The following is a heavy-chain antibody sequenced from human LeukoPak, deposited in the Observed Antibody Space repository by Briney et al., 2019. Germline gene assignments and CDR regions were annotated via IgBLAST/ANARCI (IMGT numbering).Heavy chain of an antibody. J-gene: IGHJ4*02. CDR1: SGSISSYY. CDR2: IYYSGST. Sequence: PSETLSLTCTVSSGSISSYYWSWIRQPPGKGLEWIGYIYYSGSTNYNPSLKSRVTISVDTSKNQFSLKLSSVTAADTAVYYCARERGRDRTFDYWGQGTLVTVSS. V-gene: IGHV4-59*01. CDR3: ARERGRDRTFDY. D-gene: IGHD5-24*01.